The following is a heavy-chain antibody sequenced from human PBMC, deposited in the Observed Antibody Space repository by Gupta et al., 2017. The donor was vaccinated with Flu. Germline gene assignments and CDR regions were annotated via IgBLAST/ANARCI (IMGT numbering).Heavy chain of an antibody. CDR3: AKQISITIFGVGDYYFDY. D-gene: IGHD3-3*01. Sequence: KGLEWVSAISGSGGSTYYADSVKGRFTISRDNSKNTLYLQMNSLRAEDTAVYYCAKQISITIFGVGDYYFDYWGQGTLVTVSS. J-gene: IGHJ4*02. CDR2: ISGSGGST. V-gene: IGHV3-23*01.